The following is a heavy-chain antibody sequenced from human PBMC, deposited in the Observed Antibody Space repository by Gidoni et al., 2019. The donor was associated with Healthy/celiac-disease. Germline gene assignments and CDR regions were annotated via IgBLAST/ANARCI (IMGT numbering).Heavy chain of an antibody. J-gene: IGHJ5*02. CDR3: ARGLPDILTGYYRP. V-gene: IGHV4-34*01. CDR2: INHSGST. D-gene: IGHD3-9*01. Sequence: QVQLQQWGAGLLKPSETLSLTCAVYGGSFSGYYWSWIRQPPGKGLEWIGEINHSGSTNYNPSLKSRVTISVDTSKNQFSLKLSSVTAADTAVYYCARGLPDILTGYYRPWGQGTLVTVSS. CDR1: GGSFSGYY.